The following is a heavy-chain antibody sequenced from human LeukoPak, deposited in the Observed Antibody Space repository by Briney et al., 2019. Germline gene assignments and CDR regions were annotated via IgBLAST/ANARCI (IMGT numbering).Heavy chain of an antibody. CDR2: INSDGSST. CDR1: GFTFSSYW. Sequence: GGSLRLSCAASGFTFSSYWMHWVRQAPGKGLVWVSRINSDGSSTSYADSVKGRFTISRDDAKNTLYLQMNSLSAEDTAVYYCARDSSGWYDTPSFDYWGQGTLVTVSS. J-gene: IGHJ4*02. V-gene: IGHV3-74*01. CDR3: ARDSSGWYDTPSFDY. D-gene: IGHD6-19*01.